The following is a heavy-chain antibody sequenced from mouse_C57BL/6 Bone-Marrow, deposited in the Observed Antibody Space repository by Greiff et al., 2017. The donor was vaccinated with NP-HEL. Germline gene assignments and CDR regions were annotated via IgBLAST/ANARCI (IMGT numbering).Heavy chain of an antibody. CDR3: AESSGYEDYAMDY. Sequence: VQLQQSGPELVKPGASVKISCKASGYAFSSSWMNWVKQRPGQGLEWIGRIYPGDGDTNYNGKFKGKATLTADKSSSTAYMQLSSLTSEDSAVYFCAESSGYEDYAMDYWGQGTSVTVSS. CDR2: IYPGDGDT. V-gene: IGHV1-82*01. CDR1: GYAFSSSW. D-gene: IGHD3-2*02. J-gene: IGHJ4*01.